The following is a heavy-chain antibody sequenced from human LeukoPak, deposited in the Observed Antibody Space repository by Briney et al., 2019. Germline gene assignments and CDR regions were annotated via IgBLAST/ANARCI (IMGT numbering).Heavy chain of an antibody. V-gene: IGHV4-39*01. J-gene: IGHJ4*02. Sequence: PSETLSLTCTVSGGSISSGSYYWGRIRQPPGKGLEWIASMYYSGTTFYSPSLKSRVTISVDTSKNQLSLKLGSVTAADTAVYYCARHPPRDGSAFGYWGQRTLVTVSS. CDR1: GGSISSGSYY. CDR2: MYYSGTT. CDR3: ARHPPRDGSAFGY.